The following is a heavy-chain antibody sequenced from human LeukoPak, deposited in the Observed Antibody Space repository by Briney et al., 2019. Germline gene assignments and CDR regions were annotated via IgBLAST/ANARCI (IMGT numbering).Heavy chain of an antibody. Sequence: GASVKVSCKASGYTFTSYGISWVRQAPGQGLEWMGWISAYNGNTNYAQKLQGRVTMTTDTSTSTAYMELRSLRSDDTAVYYCARDGIMGNMIVVVMYYFDYWGQGTLVTVSS. CDR2: ISAYNGNT. V-gene: IGHV1-18*01. CDR3: ARDGIMGNMIVVVMYYFDY. J-gene: IGHJ4*02. D-gene: IGHD3-22*01. CDR1: GYTFTSYG.